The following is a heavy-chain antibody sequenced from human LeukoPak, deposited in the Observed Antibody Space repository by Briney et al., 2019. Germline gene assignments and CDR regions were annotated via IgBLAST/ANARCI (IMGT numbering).Heavy chain of an antibody. J-gene: IGHJ5*02. CDR3: ARGGIAVAGTRGHWFDP. V-gene: IGHV1-2*02. Sequence: ASVKVSCKASGYTFTGYYMHWVRRAPGQGLEWMGWINPNSGGTNYAQKFQGRVTMTRDTSISTAYMELSRLRSDDTAVYYCARGGIAVAGTRGHWFDPWGQGTLVTVSS. D-gene: IGHD6-19*01. CDR2: INPNSGGT. CDR1: GYTFTGYY.